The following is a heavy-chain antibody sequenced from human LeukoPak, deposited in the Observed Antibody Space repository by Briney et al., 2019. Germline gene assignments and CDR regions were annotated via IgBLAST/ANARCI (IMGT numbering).Heavy chain of an antibody. CDR3: ARYCTFRTCSGTKFDS. D-gene: IGHD1-1*01. Sequence: PGGSLRLSCAASGMTFSSHWMSWVRQAPGKGLEWVANIKSDGSEKYYLDSVKGRFTISRDNAKNSLYLQMNSLRVEDSAVYYCARYCTFRTCSGTKFDSWGQGTLVTVSS. CDR2: IKSDGSEK. CDR1: GMTFSSHW. V-gene: IGHV3-7*01. J-gene: IGHJ4*02.